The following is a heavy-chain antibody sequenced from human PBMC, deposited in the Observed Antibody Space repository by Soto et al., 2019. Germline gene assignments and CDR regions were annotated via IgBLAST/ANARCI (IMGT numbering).Heavy chain of an antibody. CDR2: IYYSGST. CDR3: ARGRIQLWYPFDY. CDR1: GASISNYY. V-gene: IGHV4-59*01. Sequence: SETLSLTCTVSGASISNYYWRWIRQPPGKGLQSIGYIYYSGSTNYNPSLKSRVTISVDTSKNQFSLKLSSVTAADTAVYYCARGRIQLWYPFDYWGQGTLVTVSS. D-gene: IGHD5-18*01. J-gene: IGHJ4*02.